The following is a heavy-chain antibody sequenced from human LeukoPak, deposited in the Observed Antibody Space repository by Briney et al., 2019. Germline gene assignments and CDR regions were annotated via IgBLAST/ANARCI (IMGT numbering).Heavy chain of an antibody. Sequence: SETLSLTCTVSGGSISSSSYYWGWIRQPPGKGLEWIGSIYYSGSTYYNPSLKSRVTISVDTSKNQFSLKLSSVTAADTAVYYCARHAINFDYWGQGTLVTVSS. V-gene: IGHV4-39*01. CDR2: IYYSGST. CDR3: ARHAINFDY. J-gene: IGHJ4*02. CDR1: GGSISSSSYY.